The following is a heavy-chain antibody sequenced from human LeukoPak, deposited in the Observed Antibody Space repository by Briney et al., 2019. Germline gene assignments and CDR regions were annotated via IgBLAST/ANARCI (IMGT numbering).Heavy chain of an antibody. Sequence: ASVKVSCTASGYTFTSYAMHWVRQAPGQRLEWMGWINAGNGNTKYSQKFQGRVTITRDTSASTAYMELSSLRSEDTAVYYCARGLSGYPFDYWGQGTLVTVSS. D-gene: IGHD3-22*01. CDR2: INAGNGNT. CDR1: GYTFTSYA. CDR3: ARGLSGYPFDY. J-gene: IGHJ4*02. V-gene: IGHV1-3*01.